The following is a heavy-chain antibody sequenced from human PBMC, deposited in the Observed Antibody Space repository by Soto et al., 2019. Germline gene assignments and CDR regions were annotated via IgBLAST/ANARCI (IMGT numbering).Heavy chain of an antibody. D-gene: IGHD2-15*01. Sequence: QVQLVQSGAEVKKPGASVKVSCKASGYTFTSYGISWVRQAPGQGLEWMGWISAYNGNTNYAQKLQGRVTMTTDTSTSTAYIELRSLRSDDTAVYYCARQIGRTGVVAANPYSYYYYLDVWGKGTTVTVSS. J-gene: IGHJ6*03. CDR1: GYTFTSYG. CDR3: ARQIGRTGVVAANPYSYYYYLDV. CDR2: ISAYNGNT. V-gene: IGHV1-18*01.